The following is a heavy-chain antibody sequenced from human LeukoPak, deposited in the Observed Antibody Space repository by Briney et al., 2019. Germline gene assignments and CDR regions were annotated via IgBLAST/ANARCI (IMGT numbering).Heavy chain of an antibody. J-gene: IGHJ4*02. CDR2: ISAKGDRT. Sequence: GGSLRLSCAASGFTFISSAISCVRQAPGKWLEWVSAISAKGDRTHYADSVKGRFTVSRDTSANTLFLQLNSLRAEDTAIYYCAKLLRGVVVPYFDSWGQGTLVTVSS. V-gene: IGHV3-23*01. CDR3: AKLLRGVVVPYFDS. CDR1: GFTFISSA. D-gene: IGHD3-10*01.